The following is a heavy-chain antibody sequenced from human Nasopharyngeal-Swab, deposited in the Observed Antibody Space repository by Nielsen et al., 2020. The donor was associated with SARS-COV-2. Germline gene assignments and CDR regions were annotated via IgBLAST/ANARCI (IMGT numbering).Heavy chain of an antibody. V-gene: IGHV4-38-2*02. CDR2: IYHSGST. CDR3: ARGGYSSGWVVY. D-gene: IGHD6-19*01. Sequence: LRLSCTVSGYSISSGYYWGWIRQPPGKGLEWIGSIYHSGSTYYNPSLKSRVTISVDTSKNQFSLKLSSVTAADMAVYYCARGGYSSGWVVYWGQGTLVTVSS. CDR1: GYSISSGYY. J-gene: IGHJ4*02.